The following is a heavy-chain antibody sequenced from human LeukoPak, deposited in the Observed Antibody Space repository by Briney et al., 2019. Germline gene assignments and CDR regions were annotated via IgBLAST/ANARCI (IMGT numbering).Heavy chain of an antibody. Sequence: GGSLKLSCTASGFTFSGSAMHWVRQASGKGLEWVGLIRSTTNNYATAYAASVRGRFTISRDDSKDTAYLQMNSLRAEDTAVYYCAKAAGRGYNYGDYFDYWGQGTLVTVSS. J-gene: IGHJ4*02. D-gene: IGHD5-18*01. CDR2: IRSTTNNYAT. CDR3: AKAAGRGYNYGDYFDY. CDR1: GFTFSGSA. V-gene: IGHV3-73*01.